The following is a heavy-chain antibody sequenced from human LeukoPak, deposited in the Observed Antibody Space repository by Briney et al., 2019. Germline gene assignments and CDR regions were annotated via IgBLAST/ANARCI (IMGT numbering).Heavy chain of an antibody. D-gene: IGHD3-22*01. CDR1: GFTFSSYG. J-gene: IGHJ3*01. Sequence: GGSLRLSCAASGFTFSSYGMHWVRQAPGKGLEWVAFIRYDGSNKYYVDSVKGRFTISRDNSKNTLYLHMNSLRAEDTAVYYCAKDTLEYYSDSSGYYEGVAFDFWGQGTMVTVSS. V-gene: IGHV3-30*02. CDR2: IRYDGSNK. CDR3: AKDTLEYYSDSSGYYEGVAFDF.